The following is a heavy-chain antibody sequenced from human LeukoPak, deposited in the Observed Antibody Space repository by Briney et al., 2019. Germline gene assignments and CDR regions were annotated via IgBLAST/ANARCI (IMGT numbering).Heavy chain of an antibody. D-gene: IGHD3-10*01. V-gene: IGHV3-30*02. CDR2: IRYDGTNE. J-gene: IGHJ4*02. CDR1: GFTFSGYG. Sequence: GGSLRLSCAASGFTFSGYGMHWVRQAPGKGLEWVTFIRYDGTNEYYADSVRGRFTISRDNSKNTLYLQMNSLRPEDTAVYYCARLEAVYYYGSASPYSPYWGQGTLVTVSS. CDR3: ARLEAVYYYGSASPYSPY.